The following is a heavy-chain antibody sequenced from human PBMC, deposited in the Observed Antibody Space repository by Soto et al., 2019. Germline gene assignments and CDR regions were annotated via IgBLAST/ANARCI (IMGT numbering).Heavy chain of an antibody. J-gene: IGHJ6*02. D-gene: IGHD3-10*01. CDR2: IKQDGSEK. Sequence: PSGSMRISSAASGFTFSSYWMSWVRQNKGKGLEWVANIKQDGSEKYYVDSVKGRFTISRDNAKNSLYLQMNSLRAEDTAVYYCARNRWFGEDYYYYGMDVWGQGTTGTVSS. CDR1: GFTFSSYW. CDR3: ARNRWFGEDYYYYGMDV. V-gene: IGHV3-7*01.